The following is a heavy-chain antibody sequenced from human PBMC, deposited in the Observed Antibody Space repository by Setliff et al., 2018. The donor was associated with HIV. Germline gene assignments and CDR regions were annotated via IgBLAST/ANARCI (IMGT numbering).Heavy chain of an antibody. J-gene: IGHJ4*02. Sequence: ASVKVSCKASRYAFTGYYMHWVRQAPGQGLEWMGWTNPNSGGTNYAQKFQGWVTMTRDTSISTAYMELSRLRSADTAMYFCARDNYYDTSGAIGYWGQGTRVTVSS. V-gene: IGHV1-2*04. CDR3: ARDNYYDTSGAIGY. CDR2: TNPNSGGT. D-gene: IGHD3-22*01. CDR1: RYAFTGYY.